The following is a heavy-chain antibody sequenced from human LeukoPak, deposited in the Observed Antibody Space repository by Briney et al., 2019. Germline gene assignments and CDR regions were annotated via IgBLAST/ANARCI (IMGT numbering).Heavy chain of an antibody. CDR2: ISETGYTI. J-gene: IGHJ4*02. Sequence: PGGSLRLSCAASGFTFRSFEMNWVRQAPGKGLEWVSYISETGYTIYYADSVRGRFTISRDNAKNSLFLHMNSLRAEDTAVYYCARGSQFSMVRGLGQGELDYWGQGTLVTVSS. D-gene: IGHD3-10*01. V-gene: IGHV3-48*03. CDR1: GFTFRSFE. CDR3: ARGSQFSMVRGLGQGELDY.